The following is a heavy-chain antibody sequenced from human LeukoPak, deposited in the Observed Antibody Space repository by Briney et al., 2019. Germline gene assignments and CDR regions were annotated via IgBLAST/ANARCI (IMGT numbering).Heavy chain of an antibody. CDR3: ARLRVQVTAAAAFDY. D-gene: IGHD6-13*01. CDR2: INPNSGGT. V-gene: IGHV1-2*02. J-gene: IGHJ4*02. Sequence: ASVKVSCKASVYTFTGYYMHWVRQAPGQGLEWMGWINPNSGGTNYAQKFQGRVTMTRDTSISTAYMELSRLRSDDTAVYYCARLRVQVTAAAAFDYWGQGTLVTVSS. CDR1: VYTFTGYY.